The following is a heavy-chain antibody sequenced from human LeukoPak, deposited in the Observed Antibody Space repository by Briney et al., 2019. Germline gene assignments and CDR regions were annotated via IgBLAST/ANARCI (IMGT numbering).Heavy chain of an antibody. CDR3: AKDPSVVPAANWFDP. CDR1: GFTFNSYS. J-gene: IGHJ5*02. D-gene: IGHD2-2*01. Sequence: GGSLRLSCAASGFTFNSYSMNWVRQAPGKGLEWVSSISSSSSYIYYADSVKGRFTISRDNAKNSLYLQMNSLRAEDTAVYYCAKDPSVVPAANWFDPWGQGTLVTVSS. CDR2: ISSSSSYI. V-gene: IGHV3-21*04.